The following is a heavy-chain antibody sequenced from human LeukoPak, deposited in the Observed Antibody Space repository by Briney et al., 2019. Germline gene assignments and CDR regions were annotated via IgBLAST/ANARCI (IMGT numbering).Heavy chain of an antibody. V-gene: IGHV1-2*02. CDR2: INPNSGGT. D-gene: IGHD3-10*01. CDR1: RYTFTGYY. J-gene: IGHJ6*02. CDR3: ARDRGPLWFGEGLSYGMDV. Sequence: ASVTVSCQATRYTFTGYYLHWVRQAPGHGLAWMGFINPNSGGTNYAQKFQGRVTMTRDTSISTAYMELSRLRSDHTAVYYCARDRGPLWFGEGLSYGMDVWGQGTTVTVSS.